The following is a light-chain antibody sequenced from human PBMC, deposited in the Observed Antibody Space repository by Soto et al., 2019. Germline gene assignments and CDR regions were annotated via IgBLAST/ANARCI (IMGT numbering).Light chain of an antibody. J-gene: IGKJ3*01. CDR1: QGISSY. CDR2: AAS. V-gene: IGKV1-9*01. CDR3: QQLNSYSFT. Sequence: DIPLTQSPSFLSASVGDRVTITCRASQGISSYLAWYQQKPGKAPKLLIYAASTLQSGVPSRFSGSGSGTEFTLTISSLQPEDFATYYCQQLNSYSFTFGPGTNVDIK.